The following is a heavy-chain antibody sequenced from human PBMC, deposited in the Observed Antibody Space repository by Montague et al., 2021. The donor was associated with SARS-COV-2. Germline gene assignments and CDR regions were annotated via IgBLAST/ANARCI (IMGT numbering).Heavy chain of an antibody. CDR1: GGFISDSYY. J-gene: IGHJ6*02. Sequence: SETLSLTCIVSGGFISDSYYWAWIRQAPGKGLEWLGSLYRSGNVXSNPSLESRVSISVDKSKNHFSLRLTSATAAETAVYYCVRGAEEAHFAMDVWGQGTTVTVSS. CDR2: LYRSGNV. D-gene: IGHD3-10*01. V-gene: IGHV4-39*02. CDR3: VRGAEEAHFAMDV.